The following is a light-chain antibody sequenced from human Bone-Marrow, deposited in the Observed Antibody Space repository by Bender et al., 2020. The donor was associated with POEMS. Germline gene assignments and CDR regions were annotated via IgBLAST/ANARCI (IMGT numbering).Light chain of an antibody. Sequence: QSVLTQPPSASGTPGQSVIISCSGTDSNFGGNNVNWYQHLPGTAPRLVVYSNYQRPSGVPARFSSSRSGTSATLGITGLQTGDEADYYCGTWDNSLSADVFGTGTKVTVL. V-gene: IGLV1-44*01. J-gene: IGLJ1*01. CDR3: GTWDNSLSADV. CDR2: SNY. CDR1: DSNFGGNN.